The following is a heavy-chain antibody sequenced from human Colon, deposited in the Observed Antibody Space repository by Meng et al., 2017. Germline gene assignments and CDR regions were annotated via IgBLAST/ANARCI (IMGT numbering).Heavy chain of an antibody. D-gene: IGHD3-16*01. Sequence: SETLSLTCTVSGYSISSGYYWGWIRQPPGKGPEWIGSIYRSGSTSYNPSLESRVNISVDTSKNQFSLRLNSVTAADTAVYYCARDYGGRRNYYGMDVWGQGTAVTVSS. CDR3: ARDYGGRRNYYGMDV. CDR1: GYSISSGYY. V-gene: IGHV4-38-2*02. J-gene: IGHJ6*02. CDR2: IYRSGST.